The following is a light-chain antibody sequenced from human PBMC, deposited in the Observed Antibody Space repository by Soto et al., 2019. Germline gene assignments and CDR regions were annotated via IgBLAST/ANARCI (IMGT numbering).Light chain of an antibody. CDR2: WAS. Sequence: IVMTQSPDSLAVSLGERATINCKSSQSVLYSSNNKNYLAWYQQKPGQSPKLLIYWASTRESGVPDRFSGSGSGTDFTLTISSLQAEDVAVYYCKQYYSTPPYTFGQGTKLEIK. V-gene: IGKV4-1*01. CDR1: QSVLYSSNNKNY. J-gene: IGKJ2*01. CDR3: KQYYSTPPYT.